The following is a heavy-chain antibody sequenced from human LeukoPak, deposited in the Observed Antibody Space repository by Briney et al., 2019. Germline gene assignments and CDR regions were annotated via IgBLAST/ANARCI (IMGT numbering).Heavy chain of an antibody. J-gene: IGHJ5*02. V-gene: IGHV4-4*07. CDR3: ARDRGYYDSSGYGNWFDP. D-gene: IGHD3-22*01. CDR2: IYTSGST. CDR1: GGSISSYY. Sequence: SETLSLTCTVSGGSISSYYWSWIRQPAGKGLEWIGRIYTSGSTNYNPSLKRRVTMSVDTSKNQFSLKLSSVTAADTAVYYCARDRGYYDSSGYGNWFDPWGQGTLVTVSS.